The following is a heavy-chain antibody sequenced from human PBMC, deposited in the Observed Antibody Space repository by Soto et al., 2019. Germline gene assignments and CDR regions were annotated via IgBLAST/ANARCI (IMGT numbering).Heavy chain of an antibody. V-gene: IGHV3-30*18. CDR3: ANVRGLWFGELLEGAYYYYCGMDV. Sequence: QVQLVESGGGVVQPGRSLRLSCAASGFTFSSYGMHWVRQAPGKGLEWVAVISYDGSNKYYADSVKGRFTISRDNSKNTLYLKMNSLRAEDTAVYYCANVRGLWFGELLEGAYYYYCGMDVWGQGTTVAVSS. CDR1: GFTFSSYG. D-gene: IGHD3-10*01. CDR2: ISYDGSNK. J-gene: IGHJ6*02.